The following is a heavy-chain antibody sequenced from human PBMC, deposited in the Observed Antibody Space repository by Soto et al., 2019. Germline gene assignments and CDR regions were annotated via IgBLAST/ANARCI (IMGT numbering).Heavy chain of an antibody. CDR3: ARDTTFNWFDS. J-gene: IGHJ5*01. D-gene: IGHD1-1*01. Sequence: QVQLQESGPGLVKPSETLSLTCTVSGGSITNYYWSWIRQPPGKGLEWIGYIYYSGSTNYNPSLKSRVTISVDTSKNQFSLKLNSVTAADTAVYYCARDTTFNWFDSWGQGTLVTVSS. V-gene: IGHV4-59*01. CDR2: IYYSGST. CDR1: GGSITNYY.